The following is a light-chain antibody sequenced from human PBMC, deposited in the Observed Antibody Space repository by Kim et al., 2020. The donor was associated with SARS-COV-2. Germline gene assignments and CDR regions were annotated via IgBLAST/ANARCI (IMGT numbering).Light chain of an antibody. CDR2: QVT. CDR3: SSYAGRSMV. J-gene: IGLJ1*01. Sequence: QSVLTQPPSASGSPGQSVTISCAGTSSDIGAYNYVSWYQQHPGKPPKLVVYQVTRRPSGVPDRFSGSKSGNTASLTVSGLQAEDEADYFCSSYAGRSMVFGTGTKVTVL. CDR1: SSDIGAYNY. V-gene: IGLV2-8*01.